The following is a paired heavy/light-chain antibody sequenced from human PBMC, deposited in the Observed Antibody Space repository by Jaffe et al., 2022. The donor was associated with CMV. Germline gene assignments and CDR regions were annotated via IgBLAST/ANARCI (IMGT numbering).Light chain of an antibody. CDR1: QDSANY. J-gene: IGKJ2*01. CDR3: QQLNAYPYT. V-gene: IGKV1-9*01. Sequence: IQLTQSPSSLSASVGDRVTITCRASQDSANYFAWYQQKPGRAPKLLISSASNLQGGVPSRFSGSGYGTDFTLTISSLQPEDFATYYCQQLNAYPYTFGQGTKLEIK. CDR2: SAS.
Heavy chain of an antibody. D-gene: IGHD2-21*01. CDR3: ARDGRCGDTSCYHYYSAMDV. J-gene: IGHJ6*02. Sequence: QVQLVESGGGVVQPGRSLRLSCATSGFTFSLYGVHWVRQTPGKGLEWVAIVWYDDNKYYADSVKGRFSVSRDNSKNTVYLQMNSLRADDTAVYYCARDGRCGDTSCYHYYSAMDVWGQGTTVTVSS. CDR1: GFTFSLYG. V-gene: IGHV3-33*01. CDR2: VWYDDNK.